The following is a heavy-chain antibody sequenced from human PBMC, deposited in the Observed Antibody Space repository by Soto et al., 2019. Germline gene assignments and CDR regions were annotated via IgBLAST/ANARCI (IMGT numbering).Heavy chain of an antibody. CDR3: ANNPYCSSTSCYKAWDYYGMDV. CDR1: GFTFSSYG. V-gene: IGHV3-30*18. CDR2: ISYGGSNK. D-gene: IGHD2-2*02. J-gene: IGHJ6*02. Sequence: QVQLVESGGGVVQPGRSLRLSCAASGFTFSSYGMHWVRQAPGKGLEWVAVISYGGSNKYYADSVKGRFTISRDNSKNTLYLKMNSLRAEDTAVYYCANNPYCSSTSCYKAWDYYGMDVWGQGTTFTVSS.